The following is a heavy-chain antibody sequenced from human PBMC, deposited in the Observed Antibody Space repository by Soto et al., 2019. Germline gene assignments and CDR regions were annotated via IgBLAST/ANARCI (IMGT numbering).Heavy chain of an antibody. CDR2: ISGSGGST. D-gene: IGHD3-22*01. J-gene: IGHJ6*02. Sequence: TGGSLRLSCAASGFTFSNYAMNWVRQAPGKGLEWVSSISGSGGSTYYIDSVKGHFTISRDNSKNTLYLQMNSLRVEDTAVYYCAKAALGDYDSRGYGLDVWGQGTTVTVSS. CDR3: AKAALGDYDSRGYGLDV. CDR1: GFTFSNYA. V-gene: IGHV3-23*01.